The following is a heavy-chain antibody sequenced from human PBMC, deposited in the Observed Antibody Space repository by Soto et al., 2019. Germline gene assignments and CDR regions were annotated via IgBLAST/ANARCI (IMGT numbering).Heavy chain of an antibody. D-gene: IGHD3-9*01. J-gene: IGHJ5*02. CDR3: ARDDGLFQFDP. CDR2: INAGNGNT. CDR1: GYTFTSYA. V-gene: IGHV1-3*01. Sequence: ASVKVSCKASGYTFTSYAMHWVRQAPGQRLEWMGWINAGNGNTKYSQKFQGRVAITSDTTASTAYMELSSLRSEDTAVYYCARDDGLFQFDPWGQGTLVTVSS.